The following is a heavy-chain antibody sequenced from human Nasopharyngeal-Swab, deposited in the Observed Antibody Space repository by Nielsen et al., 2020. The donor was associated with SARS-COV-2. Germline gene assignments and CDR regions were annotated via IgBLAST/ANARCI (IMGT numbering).Heavy chain of an antibody. Sequence: WIRQPPGKGLERIGYIYYSGSTYYNPSLKSRVTISVDTSKNQFSLKLSSVTAADTAVYYCARASVVPAAMDYYYYMDVWGKGTTVTVSS. CDR2: IYYSGST. J-gene: IGHJ6*03. D-gene: IGHD2-2*01. CDR3: ARASVVPAAMDYYYYMDV. V-gene: IGHV4-30-4*01.